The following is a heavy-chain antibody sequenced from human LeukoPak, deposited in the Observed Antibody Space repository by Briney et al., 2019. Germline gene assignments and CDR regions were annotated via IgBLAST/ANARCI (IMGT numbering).Heavy chain of an antibody. Sequence: PSETLSLTCTVSGGSISSYYWSWIRQPPGKGLEWIGYIYYSGSTNYNPSLKSRVTISVDTSKNQFSLKLSSVTAADTAVYYCARPYTYYYDSSGYSGLDIWGQGTMVTVSS. J-gene: IGHJ3*02. CDR3: ARPYTYYYDSSGYSGLDI. CDR1: GGSISSYY. CDR2: IYYSGST. D-gene: IGHD3-22*01. V-gene: IGHV4-59*12.